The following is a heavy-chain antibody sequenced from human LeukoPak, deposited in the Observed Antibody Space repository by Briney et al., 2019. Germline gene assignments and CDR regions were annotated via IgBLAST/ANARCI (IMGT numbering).Heavy chain of an antibody. CDR2: IRYDGNNK. D-gene: IGHD4-17*01. CDR3: AKGYGDLVAFDI. J-gene: IGHJ3*02. CDR1: GFSFSSYG. Sequence: PGGSLRLSCAASGFSFSSYGMDCVRQAPGKGLEWVAFIRYDGNNKDYADSIKGRFTISRDNSKNTLYLQMKSLRVEDTAVYYCAKGYGDLVAFDIWGQRTMVTVSS. V-gene: IGHV3-30*02.